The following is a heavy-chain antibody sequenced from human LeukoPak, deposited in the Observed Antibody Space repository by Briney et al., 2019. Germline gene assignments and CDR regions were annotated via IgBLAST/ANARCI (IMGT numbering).Heavy chain of an antibody. D-gene: IGHD6-19*01. CDR1: GGSITYTNW. CDR2: VYHSGST. J-gene: IGHJ4*02. Sequence: SETLSLTCSVSGGSITYTNWWSWVRQPPGKGLEWIGEVYHSGSTNYNPSLKSRVTISVDKSKNQFSLKLSSVTAADTAVYYCARKTSVAGYSSGLGNWGQGTLVTVSS. CDR3: ARKTSVAGYSSGLGN. V-gene: IGHV4-4*02.